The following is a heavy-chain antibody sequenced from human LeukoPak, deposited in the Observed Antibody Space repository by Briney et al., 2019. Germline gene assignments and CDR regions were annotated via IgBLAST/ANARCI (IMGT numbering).Heavy chain of an antibody. V-gene: IGHV4-31*03. D-gene: IGHD2-2*01. CDR2: IYYSGST. CDR1: GGSISSGGYY. Sequence: ASQTLSLTCTVSGGSISSGGYYWSWIRQHPGKGLEWIGYIYYSGSTYYNPSLKSRVTISVDTSKNQFSLKLSSVTAADTAVYYCARDRDIVVVPATIKVRDYGMDVWGQGTTVNVSS. CDR3: ARDRDIVVVPATIKVRDYGMDV. J-gene: IGHJ6*02.